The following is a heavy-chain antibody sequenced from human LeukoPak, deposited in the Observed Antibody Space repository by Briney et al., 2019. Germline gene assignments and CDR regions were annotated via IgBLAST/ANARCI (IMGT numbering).Heavy chain of an antibody. J-gene: IGHJ3*02. CDR1: GYTFTSYD. Sequence: ASVKVSCKASGYTFTSYDINWVRQATGQGLEWMGWMNPNSGNTGYAQKFQGRVTMTRNTSISTAYMELSSLRSEDTAVYYCARDNVVVAAAIDAFDIWGQGTMVTVSS. CDR3: ARDNVVVAAAIDAFDI. V-gene: IGHV1-8*01. D-gene: IGHD2-2*01. CDR2: MNPNSGNT.